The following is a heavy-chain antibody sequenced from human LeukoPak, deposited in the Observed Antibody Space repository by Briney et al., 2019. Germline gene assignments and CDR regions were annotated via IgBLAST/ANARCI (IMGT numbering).Heavy chain of an antibody. J-gene: IGHJ4*02. CDR1: GGTFSSYA. D-gene: IGHD5-12*01. V-gene: IGHV1-69*04. CDR2: IIPILGIA. Sequence: SVKVSCKASGGTFSSYAISWVRQAPGQGLEWMGRIIPILGIANYAQKFQGRVTITADKSASTAYMELSSLRSEDTAVYYCARDPGGYDYGIDYWGQGTLVTVSS. CDR3: ARDPGGYDYGIDY.